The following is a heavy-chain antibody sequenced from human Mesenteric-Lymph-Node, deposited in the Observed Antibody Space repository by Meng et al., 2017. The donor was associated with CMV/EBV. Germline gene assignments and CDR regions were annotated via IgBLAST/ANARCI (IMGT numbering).Heavy chain of an antibody. D-gene: IGHD2-2*01. Sequence: GESLKISCAASGFTVSSNYMSWVRQAPGKGLEWVSVIYSGGSTYYADSVKGRFTISRDNSKNTLYLQMNSLRAEDTAVYYCAKFRSSTSDVSQSWGQGTLVTVSS. CDR1: GFTVSSNY. CDR2: IYSGGST. J-gene: IGHJ4*02. V-gene: IGHV3-66*02. CDR3: AKFRSSTSDVSQS.